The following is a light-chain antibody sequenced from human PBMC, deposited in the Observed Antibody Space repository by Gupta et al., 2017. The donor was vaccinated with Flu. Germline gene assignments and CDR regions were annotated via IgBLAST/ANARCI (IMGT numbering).Light chain of an antibody. J-gene: IGLJ3*02. CDR2: KDR. CDR3: QSEDRSGTYGG. Sequence: YELTQPPSLSVSPGQTARITCSGEPLPEEYVYWYQQKPGQAPVLVIYKDRDRPPGITDRFSGSNSGKTVTLTIRGVQAEDEAEYYWQSEDRSGTYGGFGGGTKLTVL. V-gene: IGLV3-25*02. CDR1: PLPEEY.